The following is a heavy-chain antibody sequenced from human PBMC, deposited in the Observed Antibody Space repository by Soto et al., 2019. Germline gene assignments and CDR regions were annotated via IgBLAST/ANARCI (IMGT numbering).Heavy chain of an antibody. Sequence: GGSLRLSCAASGFTFSSHWMHWVRQAPGKGLVWVSRINNDGSDTTYADSVKGRFTISRDNAKNTLYLQMNSLRAEDTAVYDCVRDKPNDRFDTWGQGTPVTVSS. CDR2: INNDGSDT. J-gene: IGHJ5*02. CDR3: VRDKPNDRFDT. V-gene: IGHV3-74*01. CDR1: GFTFSSHW. D-gene: IGHD1-1*01.